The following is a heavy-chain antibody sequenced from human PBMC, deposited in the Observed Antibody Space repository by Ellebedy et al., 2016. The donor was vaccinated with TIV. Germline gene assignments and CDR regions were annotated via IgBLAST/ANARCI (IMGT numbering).Heavy chain of an antibody. D-gene: IGHD1-26*01. CDR3: AKAWWEMSMPDCFDM. CDR2: ISYDGSKK. V-gene: IGHV3-30*18. J-gene: IGHJ3*02. Sequence: GESLKISCVASGFTFNSYGMHWVRQAPGKGLEWVAVISYDGSKKDYADSVKGRFTVSRDNSKNTLDLQMNSLRPEDTAVYYCAKAWWEMSMPDCFDMWGQGTMVTVSS. CDR1: GFTFNSYG.